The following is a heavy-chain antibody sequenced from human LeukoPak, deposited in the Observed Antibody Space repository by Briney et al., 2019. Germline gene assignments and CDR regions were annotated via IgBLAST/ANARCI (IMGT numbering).Heavy chain of an antibody. CDR3: ARGRDGGYFDF. V-gene: IGHV1-2*02. CDR2: ITPNSGGT. D-gene: IGHD5-24*01. J-gene: IGHJ4*02. Sequence: GAPVKPSCKASGYTFTTYNIHWVRQSPGQGLEWMGWITPNSGGTNYAQKFQGRVTMTRDTSISTAYMELSRLRSDDTAAYSCARGRDGGYFDFWGQETLVPVSS. CDR1: GYTFTTYN.